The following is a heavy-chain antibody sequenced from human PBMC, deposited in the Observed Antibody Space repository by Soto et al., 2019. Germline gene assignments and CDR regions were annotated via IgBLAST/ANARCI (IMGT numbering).Heavy chain of an antibody. Sequence: PGGSLRLSCAASGFTFSNAWMSWVRQAPGKGLEWVGRIKSKTDGGTTDYAAPVKGRFTVSRDDSKNTLYLQMNSLKTEDTAVYYCTTLPYGYTYYYYGMDVWGQGTTVTVSS. CDR1: GFTFSNAW. D-gene: IGHD5-18*01. CDR2: IKSKTDGGTT. V-gene: IGHV3-15*01. CDR3: TTLPYGYTYYYYGMDV. J-gene: IGHJ6*02.